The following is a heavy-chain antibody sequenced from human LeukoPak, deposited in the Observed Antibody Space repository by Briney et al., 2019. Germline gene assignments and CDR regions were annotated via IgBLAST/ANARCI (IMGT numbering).Heavy chain of an antibody. D-gene: IGHD3-3*01. V-gene: IGHV1-18*01. J-gene: IGHJ6*02. CDR1: GYTFTSYG. CDR3: ARALYYDFWSGQIYYYYGMDV. CDR2: ISAYNGNT. Sequence: GASVKVSCKASGYTFTSYGISWVRQAPGQGLEWMGWISAYNGNTNYAQKLQGRVTMTTDTSTSTAYMELRSLRSDDTAVYYCARALYYDFWSGQIYYYYGMDVWGQGATVTVS.